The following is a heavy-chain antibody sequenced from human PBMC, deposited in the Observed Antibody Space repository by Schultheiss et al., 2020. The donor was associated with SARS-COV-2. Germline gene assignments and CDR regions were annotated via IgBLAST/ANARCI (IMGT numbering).Heavy chain of an antibody. CDR3: ARDRDDSSGYSLDY. Sequence: GGSLRLSCAASGFTFDDYAMHWVRQAPGKGLEWVSGISWNSGSIGYADSVKGRFTISRDNSKNTLYLQMNSLRAEDTAVYYCARDRDDSSGYSLDYWGQGTLVTVSS. D-gene: IGHD3-22*01. V-gene: IGHV3-9*01. J-gene: IGHJ4*02. CDR2: ISWNSGSI. CDR1: GFTFDDYA.